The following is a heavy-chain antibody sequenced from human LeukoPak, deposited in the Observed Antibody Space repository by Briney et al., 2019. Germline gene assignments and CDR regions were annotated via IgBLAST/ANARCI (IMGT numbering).Heavy chain of an antibody. CDR3: ARVVAMAGVPVY. D-gene: IGHD2-15*01. CDR1: GYTFTGYY. CDR2: NNPNSGGT. V-gene: IGHV1-2*06. J-gene: IGHJ4*02. Sequence: ASVKVSCKASGYTFTGYYMHWVRQAPGQGLEWMGRNNPNSGGTNYAQKFQGRVTMTRDTSISTAYMELSRLRSDDTAVYYCARVVAMAGVPVYWGQGTLDTVSS.